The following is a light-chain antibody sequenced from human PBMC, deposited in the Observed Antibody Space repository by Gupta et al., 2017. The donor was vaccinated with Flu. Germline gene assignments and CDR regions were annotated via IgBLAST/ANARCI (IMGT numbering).Light chain of an antibody. J-gene: IGKJ4*01. Sequence: EIVITHPPGTLSVSPGERATLSCRASQNVRNNCLAWYQQKPGQSPRLLMHGVSTRATGIPARFSGSGSGTEFTLTISSLQSEDFAVYYCQQHSDWPLTFGGGTKVVIK. CDR2: GVS. CDR1: QNVRNN. V-gene: IGKV3-15*01. CDR3: QQHSDWPLT.